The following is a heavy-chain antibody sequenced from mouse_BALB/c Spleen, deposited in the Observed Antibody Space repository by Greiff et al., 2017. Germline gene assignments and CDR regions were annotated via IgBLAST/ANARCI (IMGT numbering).Heavy chain of an antibody. CDR1: GFTFSSYT. V-gene: IGHV5-9*03. CDR2: ISSGGGNT. CDR3: ARLRSYYFDY. Sequence: EVMLVESGGGLVKPGGSLKLSCAASGFTFSSYTMSWVRQTPEKRLEWVATISSGGGNTYYPDSVKGRFTISRDNAKNNLYLQMSSMRSEDTALYYCARLRSYYFDYWGQGTTLTVSS. J-gene: IGHJ2*01.